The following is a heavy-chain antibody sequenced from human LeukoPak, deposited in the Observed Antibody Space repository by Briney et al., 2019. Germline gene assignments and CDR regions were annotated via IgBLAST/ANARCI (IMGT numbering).Heavy chain of an antibody. V-gene: IGHV3-21*01. J-gene: IGHJ3*02. D-gene: IGHD1-26*01. Sequence: PGGSLRLSCAASGFTVSSNYMTWVRQAPGKGLEWVAYINVITGYIYYADSLKGRFTISRDNAKKSLFLEMNSLRVEDTAVYYCARDRSGSSSVDDAFDIWGQGIMVTVSS. CDR2: INVITGYI. CDR3: ARDRSGSSSVDDAFDI. CDR1: GFTVSSNY.